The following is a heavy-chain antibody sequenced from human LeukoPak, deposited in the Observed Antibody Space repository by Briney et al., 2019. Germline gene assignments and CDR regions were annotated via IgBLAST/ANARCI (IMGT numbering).Heavy chain of an antibody. V-gene: IGHV3-23*01. D-gene: IGHD6-13*01. CDR3: AKYLAAGKFFCDY. CDR2: IDATGGDL. Sequence: PGGSLRLSCAASGLPFSSYAMTWVRQAPGKGLEWVSAIDATGGDLYYADSVKGRFTISRDNSKNTLYLQIHSLRAEDTVIYYSAKYLAAGKFFCDYWGRGTLVSVSS. CDR1: GLPFSSYA. J-gene: IGHJ4*02.